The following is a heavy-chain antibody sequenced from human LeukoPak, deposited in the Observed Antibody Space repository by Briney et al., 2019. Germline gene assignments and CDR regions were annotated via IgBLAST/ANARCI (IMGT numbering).Heavy chain of an antibody. CDR2: INHSGST. CDR3: ARRRHVTRVTVTTARQPYYFDY. J-gene: IGHJ4*02. CDR1: GGSFSGYY. Sequence: SETLSLTCAVYGGSFSGYYWSWIRQPPGKGLEWIGEINHSGSTNYNPSLKSRVTISVDTSKNQFSLKLSSVTAADTAVYYCARRRHVTRVTVTTARQPYYFDYWGQGTLVTVSS. D-gene: IGHD4-17*01. V-gene: IGHV4-34*01.